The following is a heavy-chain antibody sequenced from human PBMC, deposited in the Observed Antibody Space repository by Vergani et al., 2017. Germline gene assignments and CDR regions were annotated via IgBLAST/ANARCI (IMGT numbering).Heavy chain of an antibody. Sequence: QVQLQESGPGLLKPSQTLSLTCTVSGGSLSSGSYYWSWVRQRPGKGLEWIGYIYNSGSTYYNPSLKSRVTISVDASKNQFSLKLSSVTAADTAVYYCARGSGIAAAGTGYWGQGTLVTVSS. CDR2: IYNSGST. D-gene: IGHD6-13*01. V-gene: IGHV4-31*03. J-gene: IGHJ4*02. CDR1: GGSLSSGSYY. CDR3: ARGSGIAAAGTGY.